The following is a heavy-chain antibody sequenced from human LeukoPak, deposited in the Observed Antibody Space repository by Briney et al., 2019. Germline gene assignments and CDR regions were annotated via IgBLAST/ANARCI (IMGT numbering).Heavy chain of an antibody. CDR1: GGTFSSYA. D-gene: IGHD2-2*01. CDR2: IIPIFGTA. Sequence: ASVKVSFKASGGTFSSYAISWVRQAPGQGREWMGRIIPIFGTANYAQKFQGRVTITTDESTSTAYMELSSLRSEDTAVYYCARDKTSGEGVWGQGTLVTVSS. J-gene: IGHJ4*02. V-gene: IGHV1-69*05. CDR3: ARDKTSGEGV.